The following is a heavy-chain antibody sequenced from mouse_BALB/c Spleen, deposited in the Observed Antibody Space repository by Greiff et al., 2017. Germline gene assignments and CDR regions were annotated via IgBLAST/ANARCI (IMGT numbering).Heavy chain of an antibody. D-gene: IGHD2-4*01. V-gene: IGHV3-2*02. Sequence: EVHLVESGPGLVKPSQSLSLTCTVTGYSITSDYAWNWIRQFPGNKLEWMGYISYSGSTSYNPSLKSRISITRDTSKNQFFLQLNYVTTEDTATYYCARSYDSVYYYAMDYWGQGTSVTVSS. CDR1: GYSITSDYA. CDR3: ARSYDSVYYYAMDY. CDR2: ISYSGST. J-gene: IGHJ4*01.